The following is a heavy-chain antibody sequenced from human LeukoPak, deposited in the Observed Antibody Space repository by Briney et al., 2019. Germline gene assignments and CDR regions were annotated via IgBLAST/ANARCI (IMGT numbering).Heavy chain of an antibody. Sequence: ASVKVSCKASGYTFTNYDIEWVRRSAGHGLEWLGWMNPNSGNTGYAQKFQGRVTMTRTTSINTAYMELSGLRSEDTAVYYCARYITGDGFDIWGQGTMVTVTS. J-gene: IGHJ3*02. CDR2: MNPNSGNT. CDR1: GYTFTNYD. D-gene: IGHD1-14*01. CDR3: ARYITGDGFDI. V-gene: IGHV1-8*01.